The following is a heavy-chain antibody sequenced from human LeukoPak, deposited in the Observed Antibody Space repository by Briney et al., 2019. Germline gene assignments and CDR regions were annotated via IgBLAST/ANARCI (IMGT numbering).Heavy chain of an antibody. D-gene: IGHD6-19*01. CDR1: GYTFTSFY. V-gene: IGHV1-46*01. J-gene: IGHJ2*01. Sequence: GASVKVSCKASGYTFTSFYIHWVRQAPGQGLEWMGIINPNDGRTSYAQKFKGRVTMTEDTSTDTAYMELSSLRFEDTAVYFCAKGPPGSDNDWYFDLWGRGTLVTVSS. CDR2: INPNDGRT. CDR3: AKGPPGSDNDWYFDL.